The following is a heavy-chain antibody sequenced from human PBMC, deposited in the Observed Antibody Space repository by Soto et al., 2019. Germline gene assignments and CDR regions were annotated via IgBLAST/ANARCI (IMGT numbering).Heavy chain of an antibody. CDR1: GFSFSSYA. D-gene: IGHD3-10*01. J-gene: IGHJ4*02. V-gene: IGHV3-23*01. CDR2: ISGSGAST. Sequence: GGSLRLSCAASGFSFSSYALMWVRQAPGKGLEWVSAISGSGASTHDADSVKGRFTISRDNSKDTVYLQMNRLSPEDTAVYYCAKGVPLDFCGQAILVSV. CDR3: AKGVPLDF.